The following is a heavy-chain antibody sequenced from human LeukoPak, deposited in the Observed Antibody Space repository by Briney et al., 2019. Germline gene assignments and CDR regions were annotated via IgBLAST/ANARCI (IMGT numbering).Heavy chain of an antibody. V-gene: IGHV3-33*06. CDR2: IWYDGSNK. CDR3: AKDTEYDFWSGYYTPAFDY. CDR1: VFTFSSYG. D-gene: IGHD3-3*01. Sequence: GRSLRLSCAASVFTFSSYGMHWVRQAPGKGLEWVAVIWYDGSNKYYADSVKGRFTISRDNSKNTLYLQMNGLRAEDTAVYYCAKDTEYDFWSGYYTPAFDYWGQGTLVTVSS. J-gene: IGHJ4*02.